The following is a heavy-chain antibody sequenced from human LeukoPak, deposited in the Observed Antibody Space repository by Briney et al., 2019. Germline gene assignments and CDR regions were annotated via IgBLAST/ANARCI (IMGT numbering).Heavy chain of an antibody. D-gene: IGHD4-17*01. J-gene: IGHJ4*02. V-gene: IGHV3-13*03. CDR1: GFTFSSYD. Sequence: GGSLRLSCAACGFTFSSYDMHWVRHATGKGLEWVSAIGTAGDTYYPGSVKGQFTISRENAKNSLYLQMNSLGAEDTAVYYCARVLDYGDPPGGSDYWGQGTLVTVSS. CDR3: ARVLDYGDPPGGSDY. CDR2: IGTAGDT.